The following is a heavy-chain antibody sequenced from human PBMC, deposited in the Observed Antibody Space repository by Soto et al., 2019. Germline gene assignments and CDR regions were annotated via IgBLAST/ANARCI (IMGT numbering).Heavy chain of an antibody. CDR3: AIRDY. CDR1: EFTFSGSM. Sequence: EVHLVESGGDLVQPGGSLKLSCAASEFTFSGSMLHWVRQASGRGLEWIGHIRSRADSYATAYAASVNGRFTISRDDSKNTAYLQMNRLKTEDTAVYYCAIRDYWGQGTLVTVSS. CDR2: IRSRADSYAT. V-gene: IGHV3-73*01. J-gene: IGHJ4*02.